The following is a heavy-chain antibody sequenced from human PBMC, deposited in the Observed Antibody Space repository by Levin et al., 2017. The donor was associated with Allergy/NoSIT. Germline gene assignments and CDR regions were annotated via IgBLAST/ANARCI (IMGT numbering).Heavy chain of an antibody. CDR3: ARVDGSRGDYYMDG. D-gene: IGHD3-10*01. CDR2: IYYSGST. Sequence: SETLSLTCTVSGGSISSYYWSWIRQPPGKGLEWIGYIYYSGSTNYNPSLKSRVTISVDTSKKQFSLKLSSVTAADTAVYYCARVDGSRGDYYMDGWGKGTTVTVSS. V-gene: IGHV4-59*01. J-gene: IGHJ6*03. CDR1: GGSISSYY.